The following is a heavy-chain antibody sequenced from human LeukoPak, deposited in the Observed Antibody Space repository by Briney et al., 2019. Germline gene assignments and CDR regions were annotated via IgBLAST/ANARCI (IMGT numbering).Heavy chain of an antibody. Sequence: GRSLRLFCAASGFNFRIYAMHWVRQAPGKGLEWVAVISDDGNNKYYADSVKGRFAISRDNSRNTFYLQMDSLRAEDTAVYYCARDQDGYDILTGGAFDIWGQGTMVTVSS. D-gene: IGHD3-9*01. CDR1: GFNFRIYA. J-gene: IGHJ3*02. CDR3: ARDQDGYDILTGGAFDI. CDR2: ISDDGNNK. V-gene: IGHV3-30*09.